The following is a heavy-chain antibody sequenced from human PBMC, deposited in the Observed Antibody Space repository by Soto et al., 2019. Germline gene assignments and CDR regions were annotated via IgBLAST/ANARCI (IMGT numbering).Heavy chain of an antibody. D-gene: IGHD6-19*01. CDR3: AREGSGWKYFDV. Sequence: ASVKVSCKGSGYTFIANYIQWVRQAPGQGLEWMGWINPNSGGTTYAQKFQGRVTLTRDTSITTAYMELSGLTSDDTAVYFCAREGSGWKYFDVWGQGIMVTVSS. V-gene: IGHV1-2*02. J-gene: IGHJ3*01. CDR2: INPNSGGT. CDR1: GYTFIANY.